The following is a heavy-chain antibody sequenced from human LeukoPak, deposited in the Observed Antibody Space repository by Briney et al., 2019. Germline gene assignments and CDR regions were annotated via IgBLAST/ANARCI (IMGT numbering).Heavy chain of an antibody. Sequence: GGSLRLSCAASGFTFSSYGMHWVRQAPGKGPEWVAVIWYDGSNKYYADSVKGRFTISRDNSKNTLYLQMNSLRAEDTAVYYCAKDFHASSGYYLDYWGQGTLVTVSS. J-gene: IGHJ4*02. CDR3: AKDFHASSGYYLDY. CDR2: IWYDGSNK. V-gene: IGHV3-33*06. D-gene: IGHD3-22*01. CDR1: GFTFSSYG.